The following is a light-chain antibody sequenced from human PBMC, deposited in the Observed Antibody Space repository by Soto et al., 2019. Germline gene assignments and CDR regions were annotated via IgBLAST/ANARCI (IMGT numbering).Light chain of an antibody. J-gene: IGLJ1*01. CDR1: RSDVENYNL. Sequence: QSVLTQPASVSGSPGQSITISCTGTRSDVENYNLVSWYQQHPGKAPKLMIYEVSERPSGVSNRFSGSKSGNTASLTISGLQAEDEADYYCCSYAGSYTFYVFGTGTKLTVL. CDR2: EVS. V-gene: IGLV2-23*02. CDR3: CSYAGSYTFYV.